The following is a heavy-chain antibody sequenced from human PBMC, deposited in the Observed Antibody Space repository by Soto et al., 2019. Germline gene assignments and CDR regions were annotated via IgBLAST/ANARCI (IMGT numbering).Heavy chain of an antibody. J-gene: IGHJ4*02. CDR3: ARDTRYGVLDY. D-gene: IGHD4-17*01. V-gene: IGHV4-59*01. CDR1: GGSISSYY. CDR2: IYYSGDT. Sequence: QVQLQESGPVLVKPSETLSLTCTVSGGSISSYYWSWIRQPPGKDLEEIGYIYYSGDTNYNPSLKSRVTISVDTSKNQFPLSLSSLTAADTAVYYCARDTRYGVLDYWGQGTLVTVSS.